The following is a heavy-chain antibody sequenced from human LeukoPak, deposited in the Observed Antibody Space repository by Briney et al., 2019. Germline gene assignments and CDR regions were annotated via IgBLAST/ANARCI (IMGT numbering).Heavy chain of an antibody. Sequence: ASVKVSCKASGYTFTAYYMHWVRQAPGQGLEWMGWINPNSGGTNSAQKFEGRVTMTRDTSISTAYMELSSLRPDDTAVYYCARVLVAAFDYWGQGTLVTVSS. J-gene: IGHJ4*02. CDR3: ARVLVAAFDY. D-gene: IGHD2-15*01. V-gene: IGHV1-2*02. CDR2: INPNSGGT. CDR1: GYTFTAYY.